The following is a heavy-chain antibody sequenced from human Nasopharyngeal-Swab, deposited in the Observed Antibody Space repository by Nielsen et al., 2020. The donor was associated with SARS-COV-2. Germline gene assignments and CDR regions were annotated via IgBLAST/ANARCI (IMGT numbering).Heavy chain of an antibody. CDR2: ISAYNGNT. V-gene: IGHV1-18*01. J-gene: IGHJ4*02. CDR1: GYTFTSYG. D-gene: IGHD3-3*01. Sequence: ASVKVSCKASGYTFTSYGISWVRQAPGQGLEWMGWISAYNGNTSYAQKLQGRVTMTTDTSTSTAYMELRSLRSADTAVYYCAGDDSSNYDFWSGYYTSFDYWGQGTLVTVSS. CDR3: AGDDSSNYDFWSGYYTSFDY.